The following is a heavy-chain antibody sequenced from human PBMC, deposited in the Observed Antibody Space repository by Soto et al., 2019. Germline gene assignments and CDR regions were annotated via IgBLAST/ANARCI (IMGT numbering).Heavy chain of an antibody. Sequence: EVQLVESGGGLVKPGGSLRLSCAASGFTFSSYSMNWVRQAPGKGLEWVSSISSSSSYIYYADSVKGRFTISRDNAKNSLYLQMNSLRAEDTAVYYCARGYYDSLDAFDIWGQGTMVTVSS. CDR2: ISSSSSYI. V-gene: IGHV3-21*01. CDR3: ARGYYDSLDAFDI. D-gene: IGHD3-22*01. CDR1: GFTFSSYS. J-gene: IGHJ3*02.